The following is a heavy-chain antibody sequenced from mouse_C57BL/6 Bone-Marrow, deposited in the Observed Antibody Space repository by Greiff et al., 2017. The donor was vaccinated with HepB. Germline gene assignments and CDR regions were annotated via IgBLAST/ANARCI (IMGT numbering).Heavy chain of an antibody. CDR3: ARTEYYGSRDY. CDR1: GYAFSSSW. V-gene: IGHV1-82*01. D-gene: IGHD1-1*01. J-gene: IGHJ2*01. Sequence: QVQLQQSGPELVKPGASVKISCKASGYAFSSSWMNWVKQRPGKGLEWIGRIYPGDGDTNYNGKFKGKAILTADKSSSTAYMQLSSLTSEDSAVYLCARTEYYGSRDYWGQGTTLTVSS. CDR2: IYPGDGDT.